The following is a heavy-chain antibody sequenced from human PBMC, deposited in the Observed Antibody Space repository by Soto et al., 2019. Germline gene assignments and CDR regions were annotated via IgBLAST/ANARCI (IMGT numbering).Heavy chain of an antibody. CDR2: ISCSGVI. V-gene: IGHV3-48*01. J-gene: IGHJ4*02. CDR3: ARDQDLGLDY. CDR1: GFTFSSNS. Sequence: GGSLRLSCAASGFTFSSNSKNWVCQVPGKGLVWVLYISCSGVIYYADSMKGRFTISRDNVKNSLYLQMSSLRAEDTAVYYCARDQDLGLDYWGQRTLVTVSS.